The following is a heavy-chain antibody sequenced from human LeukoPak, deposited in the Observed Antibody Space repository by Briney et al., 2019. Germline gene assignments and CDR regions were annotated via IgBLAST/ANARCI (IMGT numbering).Heavy chain of an antibody. CDR1: GASISGYY. D-gene: IGHD7-27*01. J-gene: IGHJ4*02. V-gene: IGHV4-59*01. CDR2: AHYSGST. Sequence: PSETLSLTCTVSGASISGYYWSWIRQPPGKGLEWIGYAHYSGSTNYSPSLKGRVTISVDTPKNQFSLKLTSVTAADTAFYYCASWAGDWGFDYWGQGTLVSVSS. CDR3: ASWAGDWGFDY.